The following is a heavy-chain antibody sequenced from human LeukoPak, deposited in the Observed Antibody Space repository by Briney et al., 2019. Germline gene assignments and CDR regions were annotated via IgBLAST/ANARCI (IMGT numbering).Heavy chain of an antibody. J-gene: IGHJ4*02. V-gene: IGHV3-23*01. CDR2: ISGSGGST. CDR3: AKDTVPSSGPFDY. CDR1: GFTFSSYA. D-gene: IGHD3-22*01. Sequence: PGGSLRLSCAASGFTFSSYAMSWVRQAPGKGLEWVSAISGSGGSTYYADSVKGRFTISRDNPKNTLYLQMNSLRAEDTAVYYCAKDTVPSSGPFDYWGQGTLVTVSS.